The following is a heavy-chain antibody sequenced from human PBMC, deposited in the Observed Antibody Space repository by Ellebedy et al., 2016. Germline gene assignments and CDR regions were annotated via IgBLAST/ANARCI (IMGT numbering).Heavy chain of an antibody. V-gene: IGHV3-23*01. CDR3: RQGHYFDQ. Sequence: GGSLRLSXATSGFTFSDYFMTWICRAPGKGLEWVATISGGGDDTFFADSVKGRFTVSRDNSRNTLYLEMNYLSVEDTALYYCRQGHYFDQWGQGALVTVSS. J-gene: IGHJ4*02. CDR1: GFTFSDYF. CDR2: ISGGGDDT.